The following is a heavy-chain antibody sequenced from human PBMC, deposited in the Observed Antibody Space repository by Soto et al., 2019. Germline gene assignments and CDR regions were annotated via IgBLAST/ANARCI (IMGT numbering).Heavy chain of an antibody. CDR1: GFTFSNYW. CDR3: VREVEASGLRHFDF. J-gene: IGHJ4*02. D-gene: IGHD6-13*01. Sequence: EVQLVESGGGLVQPGGSLGLSCAASGFTFSNYWMHWVRQAPGKGLVWVTLSNPNGSTKTYADSVKGRFTISRDNAKNTLYLQMNSLRAEDTAIYYCVREVEASGLRHFDFWGQGTLVTVSS. CDR2: SNPNGSTK. V-gene: IGHV3-74*01.